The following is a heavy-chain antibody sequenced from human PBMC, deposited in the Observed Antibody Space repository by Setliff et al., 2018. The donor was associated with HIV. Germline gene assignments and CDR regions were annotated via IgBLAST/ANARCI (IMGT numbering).Heavy chain of an antibody. CDR1: GGSISSYY. V-gene: IGHV4-4*08. D-gene: IGHD2-15*01. J-gene: IGHJ4*02. CDR3: ARGPIRYSSGVRWFLGVESWYSGIDY. CDR2: IYTSGST. Sequence: ETLSLTCTVSGGSISSYYWSWIRQPPGKGLEWIGYIYTSGSTNYNPSLKSRVTISVDTSKNQFSLKLSSVTAADTAVYFCARGPIRYSSGVRWFLGVESWYSGIDYWGQGTRVTSPQ.